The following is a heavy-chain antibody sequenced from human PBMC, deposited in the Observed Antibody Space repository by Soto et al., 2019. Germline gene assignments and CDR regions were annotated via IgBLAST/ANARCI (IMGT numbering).Heavy chain of an antibody. CDR2: IYWDDDK. CDR3: AHGRDGYNYNWFDP. Sequence: QITLKESGPTLVKPTQTLTLTCTFSGFSLSTSGVGVGWIRQPPGKALEWLALIYWDDDKRYSPSLKSRLTITKDTSKNQVVLTMTNMDPVDTATYYCAHGRDGYNYNWFDPWGQGTLVTVSS. J-gene: IGHJ5*02. D-gene: IGHD5-12*01. V-gene: IGHV2-5*02. CDR1: GFSLSTSGVG.